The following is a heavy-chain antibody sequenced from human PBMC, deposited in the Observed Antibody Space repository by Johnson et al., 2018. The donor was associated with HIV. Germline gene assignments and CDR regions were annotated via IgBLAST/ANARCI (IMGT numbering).Heavy chain of an antibody. D-gene: IGHD3-3*01. CDR2: IKSKTDGGTT. V-gene: IGHV3-15*01. CDR3: TTTYYSSNTGFGVATAACDI. CDR1: GFTFDDYG. Sequence: VQLVESGGGVVRPGGSLRLSCAASGFTFDDYGMSWVRQAPGKWLEWVGRIKSKTDGGTTDYAAPVKGRFTISRDDSKNTMYPEMNSLKTEDTAVYYCTTTYYSSNTGFGVATAACDIWGQGKMVTVSS. J-gene: IGHJ3*02.